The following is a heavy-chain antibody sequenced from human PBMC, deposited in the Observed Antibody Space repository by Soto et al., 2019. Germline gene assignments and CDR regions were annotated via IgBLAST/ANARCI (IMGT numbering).Heavy chain of an antibody. D-gene: IGHD2-21*01. CDR3: SRYCYSRRCLPAS. Sequence: GEALKIPWRGSGYRFTSFWIGLGRQMPGKGLEWMGIIYPGDSDARYSPSFQGQVTISADESINTAYLQWSSLKASDTAMYFCSRYCYSRRCLPASRGQRTPVTGSS. CDR2: IYPGDSDA. J-gene: IGHJ5*01. V-gene: IGHV5-51*01. CDR1: GYRFTSFW.